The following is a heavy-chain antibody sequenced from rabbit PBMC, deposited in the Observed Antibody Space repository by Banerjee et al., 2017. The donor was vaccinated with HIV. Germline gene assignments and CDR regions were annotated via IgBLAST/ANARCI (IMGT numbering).Heavy chain of an antibody. CDR2: IHVGSSGST. D-gene: IGHD6-1*01. V-gene: IGHV1S40*01. CDR1: GFSFSSGYF. Sequence: QSLEESGGDLVKPEGSLTLTCTASGFSFSSGYFMCWVRQAPGKGLEWIACIHVGSSGSTYYASWAKGRFTISKTSSTTVTLQMTSLTAADTATYFCARDNFGYGGYGYGNLWGPGTLVTVS. CDR3: ARDNFGYGGYGYGNL. J-gene: IGHJ4*01.